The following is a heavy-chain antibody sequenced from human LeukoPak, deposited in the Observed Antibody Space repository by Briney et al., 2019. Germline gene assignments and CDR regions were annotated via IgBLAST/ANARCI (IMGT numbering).Heavy chain of an antibody. CDR1: GFTFSSYG. D-gene: IGHD2-15*01. CDR2: IQYDGSYK. CDR3: AKDFCSGGSCYSNS. V-gene: IGHV3-30*02. J-gene: IGHJ4*02. Sequence: GGSLRLSCAVSGFTFSSYGMHWVRQAPGKGLEWVAFIQYDGSYKYYADSVKGRFTISRDNSKNTLYLQMNSLRAEYTAVYYCAKDFCSGGSCYSNSWGQGTLVTVSS.